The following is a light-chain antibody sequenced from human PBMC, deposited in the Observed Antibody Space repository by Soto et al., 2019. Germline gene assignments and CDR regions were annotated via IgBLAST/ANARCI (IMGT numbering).Light chain of an antibody. CDR2: DVS. CDR3: YSYTTSGTYV. J-gene: IGLJ1*01. CDR1: SSDVGGYKY. Sequence: QSALTQPASVSGSPGQSIAISCTGTSSDVGGYKYVSWYQQHPAKVPKLMIYDVSNRPSVVSDRFSGSKSGNTASLTISGLQAEDEADYYCYSYTTSGTYVFGTGTKLTVL. V-gene: IGLV2-14*01.